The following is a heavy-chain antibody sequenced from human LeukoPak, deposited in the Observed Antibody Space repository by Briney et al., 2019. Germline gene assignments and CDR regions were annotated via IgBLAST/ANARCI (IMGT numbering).Heavy chain of an antibody. CDR3: ARGSKAAPGTFDY. CDR2: IYYTGST. Sequence: YPSETLSLTCTVSGGSISSYYWSWIRQPPGKGLEWIGYIYYTGSTDYNPSLKSRVAISVDTSKNQFSLKLSSVTAADTAVYYCARGSKAAPGTFDYWGQGTLVTVSS. V-gene: IGHV4-59*01. D-gene: IGHD6-13*01. J-gene: IGHJ4*02. CDR1: GGSISSYY.